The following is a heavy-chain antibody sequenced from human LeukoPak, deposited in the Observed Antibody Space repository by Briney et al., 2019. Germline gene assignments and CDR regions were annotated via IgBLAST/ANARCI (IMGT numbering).Heavy chain of an antibody. J-gene: IGHJ3*02. V-gene: IGHV1-18*01. Sequence: ASVKVSCKASGYTFTSYGISWVRQAPGQRLEWVGWISAYNGNTNYAQKLQGRVTMTTDTSTSTAYMELRSLRSDDTAVYYCARDDASTQAFDIWGQGTMVTVSS. CDR1: GYTFTSYG. CDR2: ISAYNGNT. CDR3: ARDDASTQAFDI.